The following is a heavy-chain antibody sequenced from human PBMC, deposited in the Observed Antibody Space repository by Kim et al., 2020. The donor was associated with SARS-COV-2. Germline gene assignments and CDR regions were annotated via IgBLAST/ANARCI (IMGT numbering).Heavy chain of an antibody. CDR3: ARDAPLQVSDFWSGYHWSNWFDP. CDR2: ISYDGSNK. V-gene: IGHV3-30-3*01. J-gene: IGHJ5*02. CDR1: GFTFSSYA. Sequence: GRSLRLSCAASGFTFSSYAMHWVRQAPGKGLEWVAVISYDGSNKYYADSVKGRFTISRDNSKNTLYLQMNSLRAEDTAVYYCARDAPLQVSDFWSGYHWSNWFDPWGQGTLVTVSS. D-gene: IGHD3-3*01.